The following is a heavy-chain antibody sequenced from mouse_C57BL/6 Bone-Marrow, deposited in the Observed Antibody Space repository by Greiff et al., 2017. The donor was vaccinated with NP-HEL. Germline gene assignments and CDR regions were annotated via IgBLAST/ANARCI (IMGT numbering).Heavy chain of an antibody. CDR3: ARRGSNPYYYAMDD. Sequence: QVQLQQPGAELVRPGSSVKLSCKASGYTFTSYWMDWVKQRPGQGLEWIGNIYPSDSETHYNQKFKDKATLTVDKSSSTAYMQLSSLTSEDSAVYYCARRGSNPYYYAMDDWGQGTSVTVSS. CDR1: GYTFTSYW. V-gene: IGHV1-61*01. J-gene: IGHJ4*01. CDR2: IYPSDSET. D-gene: IGHD2-5*01.